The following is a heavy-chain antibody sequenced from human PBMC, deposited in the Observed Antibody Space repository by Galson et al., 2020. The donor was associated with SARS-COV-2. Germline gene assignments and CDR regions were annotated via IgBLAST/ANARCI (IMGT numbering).Heavy chain of an antibody. CDR2: LDWDDDK. D-gene: IGHD2-8*02. V-gene: IGHV2-70*11. J-gene: IGHJ4*02. Sequence: SGPTLVKPTQTLTLTCTFSGFSLSTSGMCVSWIRQPPGKALEWLARLDWDDDKDYSTSLKTRLTLSKDTTKNQVVLTMTNMDPLHTATYYGGEMVLSGGGGWGAADYWGQGTLVTVSS. CDR1: GFSLSTSGMC. CDR3: GEMVLSGGGGWGAADY.